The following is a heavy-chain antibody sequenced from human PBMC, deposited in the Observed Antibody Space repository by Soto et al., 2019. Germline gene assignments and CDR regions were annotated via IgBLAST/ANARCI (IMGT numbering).Heavy chain of an antibody. D-gene: IGHD3-9*01. J-gene: IGHJ4*02. Sequence: GSLRLSCVSSGLPFNIFAVHCVPHAPGKGMEWLSVISYDGREIHYSESVKGRFTISRDSSTNTVYLEMNSLRYEDTAVYYCASDPLAVTGSFVDYWGQGTLVTVSS. V-gene: IGHV3-30-3*01. CDR1: GLPFNIFA. CDR2: ISYDGREI. CDR3: ASDPLAVTGSFVDY.